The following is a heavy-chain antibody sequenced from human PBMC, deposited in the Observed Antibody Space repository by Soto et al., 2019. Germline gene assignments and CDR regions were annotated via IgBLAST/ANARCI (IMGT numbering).Heavy chain of an antibody. D-gene: IGHD2-21*02. Sequence: QPGGSLRHSCAPSGFSFSDFGMHWVRQAPGKGLEWVAAISHDGSNQYYGDSVKGRFSISRDHSNNRLYLQMNNLKVEDSAIYYCAKETRSRAVTATRVNGMDVWGQGTTVTVSS. CDR1: GFSFSDFG. J-gene: IGHJ6*02. CDR3: AKETRSRAVTATRVNGMDV. CDR2: ISHDGSNQ. V-gene: IGHV3-30*18.